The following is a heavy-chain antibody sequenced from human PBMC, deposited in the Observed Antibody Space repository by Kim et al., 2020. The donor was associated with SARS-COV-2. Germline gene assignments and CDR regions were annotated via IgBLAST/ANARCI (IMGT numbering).Heavy chain of an antibody. CDR3: ATEYDGVAFSHYSI. D-gene: IGHD2-15*01. Sequence: GGSLRLSCAASGFKFSDYSMSWVRQAPGKGLEWVCLIRPSGAAATYADSFQGRFTVSRDDSINTLFLQMSGVRAEDTATYYCATEYDGVAFSHYSIWGQGILVTVSS. J-gene: IGHJ1*01. CDR1: GFKFSDYS. CDR2: IRPSGAAA. V-gene: IGHV3-23*01.